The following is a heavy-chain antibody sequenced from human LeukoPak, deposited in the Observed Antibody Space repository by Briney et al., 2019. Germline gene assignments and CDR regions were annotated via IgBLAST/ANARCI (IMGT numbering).Heavy chain of an antibody. CDR3: ARRRRYYYDSSGYYFDY. V-gene: IGHV4-31*03. CDR2: IYYSGST. D-gene: IGHD3-22*01. Sequence: SQTLSLTCTVSGGSISSGGYYWSWIRQHPGKGLEWIGYIYYSGSTNYNPSLKSRVTISVDTSKNQFSLKLSSVTAADTAVYYCARRRRYYYDSSGYYFDYWGQGTLVTVSS. CDR1: GGSISSGGYY. J-gene: IGHJ4*02.